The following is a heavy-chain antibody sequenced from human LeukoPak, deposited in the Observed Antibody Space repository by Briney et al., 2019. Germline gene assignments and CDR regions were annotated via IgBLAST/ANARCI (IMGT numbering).Heavy chain of an antibody. CDR1: GFTFSSYA. J-gene: IGHJ4*02. V-gene: IGHV3-23*01. D-gene: IGHD5-12*01. CDR3: AKDRVATIRSKSIDY. Sequence: PGESLRLSCAASGFTFSSYALSWVRQAPGKGLEWVSVICGSDDNTYYADSVKGRFTVSRDNSKNTLYLQMNSLRAEDTAVYYCAKDRVATIRSKSIDYWGQGTLVTVSS. CDR2: ICGSDDNT.